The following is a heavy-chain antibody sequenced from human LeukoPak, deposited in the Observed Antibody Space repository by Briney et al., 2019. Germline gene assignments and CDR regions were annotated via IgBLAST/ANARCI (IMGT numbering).Heavy chain of an antibody. CDR3: AGRHRLNASNWFDP. Sequence: PSETLSLTCAVYGGSFIGYYWGWSRQPPGKGLEWIGSIYYSGSTYYNPSLKSRVTISVDTSKNQFSLKLSSVTAADTAVYYCAGRHRLNASNWFDPWGQGTLVTVSS. CDR2: IYYSGST. D-gene: IGHD2-2*01. V-gene: IGHV4-39*01. J-gene: IGHJ5*02. CDR1: GGSFIGYY.